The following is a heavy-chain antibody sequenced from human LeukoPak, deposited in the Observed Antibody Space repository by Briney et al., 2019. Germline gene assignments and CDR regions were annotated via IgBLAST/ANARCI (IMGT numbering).Heavy chain of an antibody. CDR1: GFTLSNAY. J-gene: IGHJ6*02. D-gene: IGHD3-10*01. CDR2: ISSSSSYI. V-gene: IGHV3-21*01. CDR3: ARVRLLWFGELLYYYYGMDV. Sequence: GGSLRLSCAASGFTLSNAYMNWVRQAPGKGLEWVSSISSSSSYIYYADSVKGRFTISRDNAKNSLYLQMNSLRAEDTAVYYCARVRLLWFGELLYYYYGMDVWGQGTTVTVSS.